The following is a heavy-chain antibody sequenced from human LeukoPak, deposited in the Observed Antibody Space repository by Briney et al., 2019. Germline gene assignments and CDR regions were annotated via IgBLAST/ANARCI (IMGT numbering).Heavy chain of an antibody. V-gene: IGHV3-23*01. CDR3: ARDSSHYLGSSDY. J-gene: IGHJ4*02. Sequence: GGSLRLSCGASGFSISSYKISWVRQAPGKGLEWVSVISETGGVTHYADSMKGRFTISRDNIKNTLNLQMNSLRAEDTAIYYCARDSSHYLGSSDYWGQGTLVTVSS. CDR2: ISETGGVT. D-gene: IGHD6-6*01. CDR1: GFSISSYK.